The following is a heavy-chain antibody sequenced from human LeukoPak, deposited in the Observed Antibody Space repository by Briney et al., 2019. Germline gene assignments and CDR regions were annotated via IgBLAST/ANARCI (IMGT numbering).Heavy chain of an antibody. Sequence: SETLSLTCTVSGGSISSSSYYWSWIRQPPGKGLEWIGEINHSGSTNYNPSLKSRVTISVDTSKNQFSLKLSSVTAADTAVYYCARGVAYCGGDCYSLWSYDYWGQGTLVTVSS. D-gene: IGHD2-21*02. V-gene: IGHV4-39*07. CDR2: INHSGST. CDR1: GGSISSSSYY. J-gene: IGHJ4*02. CDR3: ARGVAYCGGDCYSLWSYDY.